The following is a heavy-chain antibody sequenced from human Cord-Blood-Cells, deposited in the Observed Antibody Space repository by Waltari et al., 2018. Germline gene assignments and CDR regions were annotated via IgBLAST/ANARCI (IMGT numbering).Heavy chain of an antibody. V-gene: IGHV1-69*01. Sequence: SYAISWVRQAPGQGLEWMGGIIPIFGTANYAQKFQGRDTITADESTSTAYMELSSLRSEDTAVYYCAGGYENYYYYGMDVWGQGTTVTVSS. D-gene: IGHD3-16*01. CDR2: IIPIFGTA. CDR3: AGGYENYYYYGMDV. J-gene: IGHJ6*02. CDR1: SYA.